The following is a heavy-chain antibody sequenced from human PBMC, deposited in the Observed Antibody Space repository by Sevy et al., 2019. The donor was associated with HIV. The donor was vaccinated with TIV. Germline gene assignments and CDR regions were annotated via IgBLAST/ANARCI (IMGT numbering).Heavy chain of an antibody. J-gene: IGHJ4*02. CDR2: IKQDGSEK. D-gene: IGHD5-18*01. V-gene: IGHV3-7*01. CDR1: GFTFSSYW. Sequence: GGSLRLSCAASGFTFSSYWMSWVRQAPGKGLEWVANIKQDGSEKYYVDSLKGRFTFSRDNAKNSLYLQMNSLRADDTAVYYCARVVIVGIQLWGRGGNFDYWGQGTLVTVSS. CDR3: ARVVIVGIQLWGRGGNFDY.